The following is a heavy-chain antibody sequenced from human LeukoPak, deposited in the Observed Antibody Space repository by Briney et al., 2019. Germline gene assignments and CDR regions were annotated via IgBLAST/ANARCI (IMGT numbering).Heavy chain of an antibody. CDR1: GGSISSYY. CDR3: ARVGVGATRQRYYYYYGMDV. Sequence: SETLSLTCTVSGGSISSYYWSWIRQPPGKGLEWIGYIYYSGSTNYNPSLKSRVTISVDTSKNQFSLKLSSVAAADTAVYYCARVGVGATRQRYYYYYGMDVWGQGTTVTVSS. CDR2: IYYSGST. D-gene: IGHD1-26*01. V-gene: IGHV4-59*01. J-gene: IGHJ6*02.